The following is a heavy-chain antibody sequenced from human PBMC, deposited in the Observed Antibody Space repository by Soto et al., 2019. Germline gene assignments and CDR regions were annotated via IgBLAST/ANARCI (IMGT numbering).Heavy chain of an antibody. J-gene: IGHJ6*02. D-gene: IGHD3-16*01. CDR3: ARVKRDYGPQANYYCDGMYV. V-gene: IGHV1-69*01. CDR1: GGTFSSYA. Sequence: QVQLVQSGAEVKKPGSSVKVSCKASGGTFSSYAISWVRQAPGQGREWMGGIILTFGTANYAQKFQGRVTITADESPSTAYMELSSLRSEDTAVYYCARVKRDYGPQANYYCDGMYVWCQGTTVTASS. CDR2: IILTFGTA.